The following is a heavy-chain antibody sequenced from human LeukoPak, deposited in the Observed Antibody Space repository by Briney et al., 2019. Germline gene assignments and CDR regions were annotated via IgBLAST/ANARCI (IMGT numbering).Heavy chain of an antibody. Sequence: GGSLRLSCAASGFTFSRYGMHWVRQAPGKGLEWVAVISYDGSNKYYEDSVKGRFTISRDNSKNTLYLQMNSLRAEDTAVYYCARSFFQWNYGSCLDSWGQGTLVTVSS. D-gene: IGHD1-7*01. V-gene: IGHV3-30*03. CDR2: ISYDGSNK. CDR3: ARSFFQWNYGSCLDS. J-gene: IGHJ1*01. CDR1: GFTFSRYG.